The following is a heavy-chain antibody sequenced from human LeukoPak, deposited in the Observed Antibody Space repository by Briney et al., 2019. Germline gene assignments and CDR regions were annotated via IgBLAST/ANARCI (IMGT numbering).Heavy chain of an antibody. Sequence: SETLSLTCTVSGGSISSGGYYWSWIRQHPGKGLEWIGYIYYSGSTYCNPSLKSRVTISVDTSKNQFSLKLSSVTAADTAVYYCARMYGSGSYYYYYGMDVWGQGTTVTVSS. V-gene: IGHV4-31*03. CDR2: IYYSGST. CDR3: ARMYGSGSYYYYYGMDV. J-gene: IGHJ6*02. CDR1: GGSISSGGYY. D-gene: IGHD3-10*01.